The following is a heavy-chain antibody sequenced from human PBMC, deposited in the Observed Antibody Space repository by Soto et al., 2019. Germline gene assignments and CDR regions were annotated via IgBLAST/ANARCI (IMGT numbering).Heavy chain of an antibody. CDR3: ARGGADAAMAHDY. CDR1: GFTFSRYW. V-gene: IGHV3-74*01. CDR2: INPDGSTT. Sequence: PGGSLRLSCAASGFTFSRYWLHWVRQAPGKGLVWVSRINPDGSTTNYADSVKGRFTIFRDTAKNTLHLQVNSARVEDTAVYYCARGGADAAMAHDYWGQGTLVTVSS. D-gene: IGHD5-18*01. J-gene: IGHJ4*02.